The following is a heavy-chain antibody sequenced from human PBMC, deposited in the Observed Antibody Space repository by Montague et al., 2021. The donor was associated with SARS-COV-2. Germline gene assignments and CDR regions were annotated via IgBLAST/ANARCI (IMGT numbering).Heavy chain of an antibody. CDR1: GGTISTDNLYWY. D-gene: IGHD5/OR15-5a*01. J-gene: IGHJ4*02. Sequence: SETLSLTCLVSGGTISTDNLYWYWAWIRQPPGKGLEWIGSISHNGDSYYNPSLNTRVTISIYTSRNHFSLSLTSVTAPDTAVYYCARHVSNLRAAVDYCDYWGQGTPVTVSS. CDR3: ARHVSNLRAAVDYCDY. V-gene: IGHV4-39*01. CDR2: ISHNGDS.